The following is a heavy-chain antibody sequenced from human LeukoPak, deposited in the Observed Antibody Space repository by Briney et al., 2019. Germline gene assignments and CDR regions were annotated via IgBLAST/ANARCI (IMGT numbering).Heavy chain of an antibody. CDR3: AKSMGYYYDSSGFHY. CDR1: GFTFSSYA. V-gene: IGHV3-23*01. Sequence: GGALRLSCAASGFTFSSYAMSWVRQAPGKGLEWVSAISGSGGSTYYADSVKGRFTISRDNSKNTLYLQMNSLRAEDTAVYYCAKSMGYYYDSSGFHYWGQGTLVTVSS. CDR2: ISGSGGST. D-gene: IGHD3-22*01. J-gene: IGHJ4*02.